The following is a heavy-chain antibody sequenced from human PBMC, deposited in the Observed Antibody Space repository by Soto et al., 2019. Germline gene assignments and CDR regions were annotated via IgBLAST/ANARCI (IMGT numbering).Heavy chain of an antibody. CDR3: ARLPLYTDAFDI. J-gene: IGHJ3*02. CDR1: GFTFSSYW. D-gene: IGHD2-2*02. V-gene: IGHV3-74*01. CDR2: INSDGSST. Sequence: GGSLRLSCAASGFTFSSYWMHWVRQAPGKGLVWVSRINSDGSSTSYADSVKGRFTISRDNAKNTLYLQMNSLRAEDTAVYYCARLPLYTDAFDIWGQGTMVTVSS.